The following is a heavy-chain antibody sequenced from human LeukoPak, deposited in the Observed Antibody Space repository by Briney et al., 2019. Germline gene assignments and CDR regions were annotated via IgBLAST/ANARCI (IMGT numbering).Heavy chain of an antibody. V-gene: IGHV4-59*08. Sequence: SETLSLTCTVSGGSISSYYWSWIRQPPGKGLEWIGYIYYSGSTNYNPSLKSRVTISVDTSKNQFSLKLSSVTAADTAVYYCARQTSHGAYMYNYDYWGQGTLVTVSS. D-gene: IGHD5-18*01. CDR1: GGSISSYY. J-gene: IGHJ4*02. CDR2: IYYSGST. CDR3: ARQTSHGAYMYNYDY.